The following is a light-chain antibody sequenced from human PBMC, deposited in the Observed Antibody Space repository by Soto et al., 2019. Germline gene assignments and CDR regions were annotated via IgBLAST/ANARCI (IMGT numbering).Light chain of an antibody. CDR2: GAS. CDR1: QGIRSF. CDR3: QHLNTYPLT. J-gene: IGKJ4*01. V-gene: IGKV1-9*01. Sequence: DMQLTKSPSLLSASIGDRVTITCRASQGIRSFLAWYQQKPGKAPNLLISGASILRTGVPSRFSGSGSGTEFTLTISSLQPDDFATHYCQHLNTYPLTFGGGTKVEI.